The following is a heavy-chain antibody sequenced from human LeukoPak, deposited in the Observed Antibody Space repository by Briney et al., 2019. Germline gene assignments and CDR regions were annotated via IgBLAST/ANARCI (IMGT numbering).Heavy chain of an antibody. CDR1: GFAFDNHA. J-gene: IGHJ4*01. Sequence: GGSLRLSCAVSGFAFDNHAMTWVRQGPGKGLEWVSGISIRGDKTYYADSVEGRFTISRDNSKSTLYLQMNSLRAEDTVMYYCANEEIPHDNWGQGTLVTVSS. CDR3: ANEEIPHDN. V-gene: IGHV3-23*01. CDR2: ISIRGDKT. D-gene: IGHD2-2*02.